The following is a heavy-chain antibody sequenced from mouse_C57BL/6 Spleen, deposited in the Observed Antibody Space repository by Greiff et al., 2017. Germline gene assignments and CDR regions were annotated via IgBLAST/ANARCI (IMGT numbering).Heavy chain of an antibody. CDR1: GYAFSSSW. V-gene: IGHV1-82*01. CDR3: ARDDYDASWFAY. D-gene: IGHD2-4*01. Sequence: QVQLKQSGPELVKPGASVKISCKASGYAFSSSWMNWVKQRPGKGLEWIGRIYPGDGDTNYNGKFKGKATLTADKSSSTAYMQLSSLTSEDSAVYFCARDDYDASWFAYWGQGTLVTVSA. CDR2: IYPGDGDT. J-gene: IGHJ3*01.